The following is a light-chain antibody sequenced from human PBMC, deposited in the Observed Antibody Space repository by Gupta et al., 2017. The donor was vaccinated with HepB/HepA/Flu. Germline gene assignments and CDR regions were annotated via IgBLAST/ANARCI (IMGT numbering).Light chain of an antibody. Sequence: EILMTQSPATLSVSPGERATLSCRTTQSVSSNLAWYQQKPGQAPRLLIYGASTRATGIPARFSGSGSGTEFTLTISSLQSEDFAVYYCQQYNNWRPVAFGQGTKVEIK. CDR1: QSVSSN. V-gene: IGKV3-15*01. CDR3: QQYNNWRPVA. J-gene: IGKJ1*01. CDR2: GAS.